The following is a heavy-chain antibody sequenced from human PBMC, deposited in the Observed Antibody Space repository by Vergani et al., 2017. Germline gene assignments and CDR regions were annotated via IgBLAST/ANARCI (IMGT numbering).Heavy chain of an antibody. Sequence: EVQLVESGGGLVQPGGSLRLSCAASGFTFSSYSMNWVRQAPGKGLEWVSYISSSSSTIYYADSVKGRFTISRDNAKNSLYLQMNSLRAEDTAVYYCARGVDIVVVPAAIPGWLDPWGQGTLVTVSS. D-gene: IGHD2-2*02. J-gene: IGHJ5*02. CDR3: ARGVDIVVVPAAIPGWLDP. V-gene: IGHV3-48*01. CDR2: ISSSSSTI. CDR1: GFTFSSYS.